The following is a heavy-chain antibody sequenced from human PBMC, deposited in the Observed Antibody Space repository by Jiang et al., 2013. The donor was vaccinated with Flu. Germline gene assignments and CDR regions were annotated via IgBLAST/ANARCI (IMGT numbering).Heavy chain of an antibody. Sequence: LLKPSETLSLTCSVSGGSVSSVSYYWSWIRQPPGKGLEWIGSIYYSGSTYYNPSLKSRVTISVDTSKNQFSLKLSSVTAADTAVYYCAVRDYDILTGYGGYYYYGMDVWGQGTTVTVSS. CDR1: GGSVSSVSYY. CDR3: AVRDYDILTGYGGYYYYGMDV. J-gene: IGHJ6*02. V-gene: IGHV4-39*01. D-gene: IGHD3-9*01. CDR2: IYYSGST.